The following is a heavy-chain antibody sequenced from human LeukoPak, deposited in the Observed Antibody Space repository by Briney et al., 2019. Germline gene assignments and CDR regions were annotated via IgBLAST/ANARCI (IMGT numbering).Heavy chain of an antibody. CDR1: GFTFSSNW. CDR3: APYYYGSGTSLGY. D-gene: IGHD3-10*01. Sequence: GGSLRLSCAASGFTFSSNWMSWVRQAPGKGLEWVANIKKDGSEKYYVDSVKGRFTISRDNAKNSVYLQMNSLRVEDTAVYYCAPYYYGSGTSLGYWGQGTLVTVSS. CDR2: IKKDGSEK. J-gene: IGHJ4*02. V-gene: IGHV3-7*01.